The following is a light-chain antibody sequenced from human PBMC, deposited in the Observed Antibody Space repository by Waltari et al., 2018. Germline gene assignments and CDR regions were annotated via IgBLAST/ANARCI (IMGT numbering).Light chain of an antibody. CDR1: QSVSSN. J-gene: IGKJ2*01. Sequence: EIVMTQSPATPSVSPGERATLSCRASQSVSSNLAWYQRKPGQAPRLLIYGASTRATGIPARFSGSGSGTEFTLTISSLQSEDFAVYYCQQYNNWPPAFGQGTKLEIK. V-gene: IGKV3-15*01. CDR3: QQYNNWPPA. CDR2: GAS.